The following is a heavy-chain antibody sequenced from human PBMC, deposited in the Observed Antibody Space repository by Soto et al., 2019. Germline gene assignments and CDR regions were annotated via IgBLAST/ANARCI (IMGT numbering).Heavy chain of an antibody. D-gene: IGHD3-22*01. Sequence: PSETLSLTCAVSGYSISGGYYWGWLRQPPGKGLEWIGSIYHSGSTYYNPSLNSRVTLSIDMTNNHVSLILNSVTAADTAVYYCARVGPWVPYYYDSSPYTFENWFDPWGQGTLVTVSS. CDR3: ARVGPWVPYYYDSSPYTFENWFDP. CDR1: GYSISGGYY. J-gene: IGHJ5*02. CDR2: IYHSGST. V-gene: IGHV4-38-2*01.